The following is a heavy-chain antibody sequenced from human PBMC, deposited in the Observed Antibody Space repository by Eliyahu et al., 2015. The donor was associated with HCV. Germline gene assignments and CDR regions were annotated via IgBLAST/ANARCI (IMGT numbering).Heavy chain of an antibody. CDR1: GFSLRTXGMC. V-gene: IGHV2-70*15. CDR2: IDWGTEK. D-gene: IGHD3-9*01. J-gene: IGHJ3*01. CDR3: ARIVANVGLTGVHDAFDV. Sequence: QVTLRESGPVVVKTTQTLTLTCTVSGFSLRTXGMCLNWVRQPPGKALEWLARIDWGTEKSYSPSLRGRLTISKNSARNQVVLTMTDLDPLDTATYYCARIVANVGLTGVHDAFDVWGQGTMVTVSS.